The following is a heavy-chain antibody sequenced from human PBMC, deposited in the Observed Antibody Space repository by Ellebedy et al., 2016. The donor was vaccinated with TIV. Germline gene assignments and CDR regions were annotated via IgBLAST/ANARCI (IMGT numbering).Heavy chain of an antibody. Sequence: SETLSLXCTVSGGSISSYYWSWIRQPAGKGLEWIGYIYYSGSTNYNPSLKSRVTISVDTSKNQFSLKLSSVTAADTAVYYCARHKSYYDILTGYHYYYGMDVWGQGTTVTVSS. CDR1: GGSISSYY. D-gene: IGHD3-9*01. J-gene: IGHJ6*02. CDR3: ARHKSYYDILTGYHYYYGMDV. CDR2: IYYSGST. V-gene: IGHV4-59*08.